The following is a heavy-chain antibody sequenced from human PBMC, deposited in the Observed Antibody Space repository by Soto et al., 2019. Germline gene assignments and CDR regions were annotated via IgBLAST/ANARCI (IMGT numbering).Heavy chain of an antibody. Sequence: SETLSLTCTVSGGSVSSGSYYWSWIRQPPGKGLEWIGYIYYSGSTNYNPSLKGRVTISVDTSKNQFSLKLSSVTAADTAVYYCARSEVVAALIKVWGQGTLVTVSS. CDR2: IYYSGST. CDR3: ARSEVVAALIKV. J-gene: IGHJ4*02. D-gene: IGHD2-15*01. CDR1: GGSVSSGSYY. V-gene: IGHV4-61*01.